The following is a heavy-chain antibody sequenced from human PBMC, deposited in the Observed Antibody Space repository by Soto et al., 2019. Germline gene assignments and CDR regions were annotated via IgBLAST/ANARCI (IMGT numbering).Heavy chain of an antibody. CDR2: ISAYNGNT. V-gene: IGHV1-18*01. Sequence: QVQLVQSGAEVKKPGASVKVSCKASGYTFTSYGISWVRQAPGQGLEWMGWISAYNGNTNYAQKLQRRVTITTDTSTSTACMERRRLGSTATAVYSCARAHYGGGWETDYWSQGTLVTVSS. CDR3: ARAHYGGGWETDY. D-gene: IGHD4-17*01. J-gene: IGHJ4*02. CDR1: GYTFTSYG.